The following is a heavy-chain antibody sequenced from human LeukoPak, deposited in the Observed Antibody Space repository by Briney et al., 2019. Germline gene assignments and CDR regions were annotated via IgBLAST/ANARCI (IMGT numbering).Heavy chain of an antibody. D-gene: IGHD1-26*01. J-gene: IGHJ4*02. CDR2: IYYSGST. Sequence: SSETLSLTCTVLAGSIINYVGRWIRQPPGKGLEWIGYIYYSGSTNYNPSLKSRVTISIDTYKNQFSLKLSSLTAADTAVYYCARNGQTYRNSFDCWGQGSLVTVSS. CDR1: AGSIINYV. CDR3: ARNGQTYRNSFDC. V-gene: IGHV4-59*08.